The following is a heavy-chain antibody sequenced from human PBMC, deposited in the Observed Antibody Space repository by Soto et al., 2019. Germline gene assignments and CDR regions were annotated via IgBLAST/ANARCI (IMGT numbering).Heavy chain of an antibody. D-gene: IGHD3-16*01. CDR2: IKATNYGGTT. Sequence: EVPLVESGGGLVKPGGSVRLSCAASGFTFINAWMTWVRQVPGKGLEWVGHIKATNYGGTTDYAAPLRGRYTISRDDSKTTLYLQMNSLKTADTAVYYCLIPPSPRWHEVAYWCQGIPVSVS. V-gene: IGHV3-15*01. J-gene: IGHJ4*01. CDR3: LIPPSPRWHEVAY. CDR1: GFTFINAW.